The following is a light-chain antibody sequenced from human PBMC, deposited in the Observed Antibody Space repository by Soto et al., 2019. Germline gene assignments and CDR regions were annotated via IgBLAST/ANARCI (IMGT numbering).Light chain of an antibody. Sequence: EKVMTQSPATLSVSPGERATLSCRASQSIGSDLAWYQQKPGQAPRLLIYGASARATDIPARFSGSGSGTYFTLTISSLQSADFAVYYCQQYKNWPITFGQGTRLEIK. CDR1: QSIGSD. J-gene: IGKJ5*01. CDR3: QQYKNWPIT. V-gene: IGKV3-15*01. CDR2: GAS.